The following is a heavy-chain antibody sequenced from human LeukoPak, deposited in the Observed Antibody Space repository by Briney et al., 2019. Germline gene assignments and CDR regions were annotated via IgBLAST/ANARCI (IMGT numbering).Heavy chain of an antibody. D-gene: IGHD3-10*01. CDR3: ARLANDGSGSYFLDS. V-gene: IGHV4-4*08. J-gene: IGHJ4*02. CDR1: GGSISSYY. Sequence: SETLSLTCTVSGGSISSYYLTWIRQPPGKGLEWIGYIYISGSTNYNPSLKSRVTISVDTSKNQFSLRLTSVTAADTAVYYCARLANDGSGSYFLDSWGQGTLVTVSS. CDR2: IYISGST.